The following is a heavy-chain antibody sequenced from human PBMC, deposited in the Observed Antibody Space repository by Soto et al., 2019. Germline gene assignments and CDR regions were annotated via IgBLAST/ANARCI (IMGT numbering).Heavy chain of an antibody. V-gene: IGHV1-18*01. CDR1: GYNFDNYA. D-gene: IGHD3-9*01. J-gene: IGHJ5*02. CDR2: ISADGGDT. CDR3: XXXXXNYDVLTGPGFDP. Sequence: QAQLVQSGATMQKPGASVRVSCKASGYNFDNYAISWVRLAXXXGLEWMGWISADGGDTDYAQKFQHRFTMTTDTXXXXXXXXXXXXXXXXXXXXXXXXXXXNYDVLTGPGFDPWGQGTLVTVSS.